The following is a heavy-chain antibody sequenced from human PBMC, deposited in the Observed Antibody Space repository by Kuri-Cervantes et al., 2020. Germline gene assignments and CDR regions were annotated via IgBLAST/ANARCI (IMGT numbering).Heavy chain of an antibody. J-gene: IGHJ4*02. D-gene: IGHD6-19*01. CDR3: ARGGGDTSGWYGY. V-gene: IGHV3-23*01. CDR1: GFTFSSYG. Sequence: GESLKISCAASGFTFSSYGMSWVRQAQGKGLEWVSGISGSGGSTYYADSVKGRFTISRDNSKNTLYLQMNSLRPEDTAIYYCARGGGDTSGWYGYWGQGTLVTVSS. CDR2: ISGSGGST.